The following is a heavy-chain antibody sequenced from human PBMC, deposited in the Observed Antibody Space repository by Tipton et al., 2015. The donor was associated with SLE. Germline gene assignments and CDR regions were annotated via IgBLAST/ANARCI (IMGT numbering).Heavy chain of an antibody. CDR2: IYYNGNT. CDR3: ARDLSSSGISDY. D-gene: IGHD6-19*01. CDR1: GGSFRSYY. J-gene: IGHJ4*02. V-gene: IGHV4-59*01. Sequence: LRLSCTVSGGSFRSYYWSWIRQPPGKRLEWIGYIYYNGNTVYNSSLKSRVTISVDASKNQFSLKLNSVTSADTAVYYCARDLSSSGISDYWGQGTLVTVPS.